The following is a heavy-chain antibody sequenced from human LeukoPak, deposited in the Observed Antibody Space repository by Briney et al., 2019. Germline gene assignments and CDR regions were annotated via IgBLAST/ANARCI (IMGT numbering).Heavy chain of an antibody. D-gene: IGHD5-24*01. Sequence: GGSLRLSCAASGFTFSSYWMSWVRQAPRQGMEGVTNIKEDGSKKYYVDSVKGRFTISIDNAKNSLYLKMNSQRAEDTAVYYCARDGRDGYIDYWGQGTLVTVSS. CDR3: ARDGRDGYIDY. CDR1: GFTFSSYW. J-gene: IGHJ4*02. CDR2: IKEDGSKK. V-gene: IGHV3-7*01.